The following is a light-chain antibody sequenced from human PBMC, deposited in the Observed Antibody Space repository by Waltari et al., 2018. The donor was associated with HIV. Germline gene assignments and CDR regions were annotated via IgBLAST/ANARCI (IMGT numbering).Light chain of an antibody. CDR2: WAS. V-gene: IGKV4-1*01. CDR1: QSLFYSSNNKNY. CDR3: HQYFSTPQT. Sequence: VMTQSPDSLAVSLGERASINCKYSQSLFYSSNNKNYLAWYQQKPGQPPKLLIHWASTRISGVPDRFSGLRSATQFTLTIRSLQAEDVAVYYCHQYFSTPQTFGQGTNVEVK. J-gene: IGKJ1*01.